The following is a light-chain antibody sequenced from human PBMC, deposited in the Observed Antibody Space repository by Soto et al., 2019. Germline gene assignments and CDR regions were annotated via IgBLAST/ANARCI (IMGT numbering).Light chain of an antibody. Sequence: EIVLTQSPATLSLSPGERATLSCMAIQSVSYYLAWYQQKPGQAPRLLIYDASNRATGIPARFSGSGSGTDFTLTISSLEPEDFAVYYCQQRSNWPPRFTYGPGTKVDIK. CDR1: QSVSYY. CDR2: DAS. V-gene: IGKV3-11*01. CDR3: QQRSNWPPRFT. J-gene: IGKJ3*01.